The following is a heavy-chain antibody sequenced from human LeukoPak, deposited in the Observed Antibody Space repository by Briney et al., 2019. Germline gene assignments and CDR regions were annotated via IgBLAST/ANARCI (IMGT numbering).Heavy chain of an antibody. V-gene: IGHV3-30-3*02. CDR2: ISYDGSNK. CDR1: GFTFSSYA. CDR3: AKQLGYCSDGSCYFPY. D-gene: IGHD2-15*01. Sequence: GGSLRLSCAASGFTFSSYAMHWVRRAPGKGLEWVAVISYDGSNKYYADSVQGRFTISRDNSKSTLCLQMNSLRAEDTAVYYCAKQLGYCSDGSCYFPYWGQGTLVTVSS. J-gene: IGHJ4*02.